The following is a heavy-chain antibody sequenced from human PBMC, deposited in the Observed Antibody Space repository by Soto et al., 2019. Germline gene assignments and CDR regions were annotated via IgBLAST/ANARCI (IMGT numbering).Heavy chain of an antibody. V-gene: IGHV3-15*07. CDR2: IKRKANGGTT. Sequence: EVPLVESGGGLVKPGGSLRLSCAASGFTLSDAWMHWVRQAPGKGLQWVGRIKRKANGGTTDYAAPVKGRFTISRDDSKNTLFLHMNSLLSDDTAVYFCVRDQVAQWGQGTLVTVSP. CDR1: GFTLSDAW. CDR3: VRDQVAQ. D-gene: IGHD2-15*01. J-gene: IGHJ4*02.